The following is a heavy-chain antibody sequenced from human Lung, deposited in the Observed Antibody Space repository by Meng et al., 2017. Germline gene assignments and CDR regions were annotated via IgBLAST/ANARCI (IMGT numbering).Heavy chain of an antibody. CDR1: GGSFSDYY. Sequence: QLPQGGAGLCKPSGTLSLTCVVAGGSFSDYYWSWIRQPPGKGLEWIGEINHSGSTNYNPSLESRATISVDTSQNNLSLKLSSVTAADSAVYYCARGPTTMAHDFDYWGQGTLVTVSS. CDR3: ARGPTTMAHDFDY. CDR2: INHSGST. D-gene: IGHD4-11*01. J-gene: IGHJ4*02. V-gene: IGHV4-34*01.